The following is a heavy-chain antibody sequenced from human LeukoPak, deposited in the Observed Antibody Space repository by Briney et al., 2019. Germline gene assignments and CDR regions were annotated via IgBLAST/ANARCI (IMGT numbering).Heavy chain of an antibody. Sequence: GGSLRLSCAASGFTFEDYTMHWVRQSPGKRLEGVSLISWDGGSTYYADSVKGRFTISRDNAKNSLYLQMNSLRAEDTAVYYCARDGYDSSGYYLGLYYYYSYMDVWGKGTTVTISS. CDR2: ISWDGGST. D-gene: IGHD3-22*01. J-gene: IGHJ6*03. CDR1: GFTFEDYT. CDR3: ARDGYDSSGYYLGLYYYYSYMDV. V-gene: IGHV3-43*01.